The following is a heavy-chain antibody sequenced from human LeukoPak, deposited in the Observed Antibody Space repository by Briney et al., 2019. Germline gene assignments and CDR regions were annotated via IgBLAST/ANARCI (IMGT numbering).Heavy chain of an antibody. V-gene: IGHV1-2*02. CDR2: INPNSGGT. D-gene: IGHD6-19*01. J-gene: IGHJ4*02. CDR1: GDTFTGYY. Sequence: ASVKVSCKASGDTFTGYYMHWVRQAPGQGLEWMGWINPNSGGTNYAQKFQGRVTMTRDTSISTAYMELSRLRSDDTAVYYCARRIGSGWSRGYFDYWGQGTLVTVSS. CDR3: ARRIGSGWSRGYFDY.